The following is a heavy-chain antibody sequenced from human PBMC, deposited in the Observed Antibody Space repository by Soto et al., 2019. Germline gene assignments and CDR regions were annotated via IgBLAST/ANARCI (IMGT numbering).Heavy chain of an antibody. CDR3: ARVHKGSGSYSHYGMDV. J-gene: IGHJ6*02. CDR1: GFTFSSYG. CDR2: IWYDGSNK. Sequence: GGSLRLSCAASGFTFSSYGMHWVRQAPGKGLEWVAVIWYDGSNKYYADSVKGRFTISRDNSKNTLYLQMNSLRAEDTAVYYCARVHKGSGSYSHYGMDVWGQGTTVTVSS. D-gene: IGHD3-10*01. V-gene: IGHV3-33*01.